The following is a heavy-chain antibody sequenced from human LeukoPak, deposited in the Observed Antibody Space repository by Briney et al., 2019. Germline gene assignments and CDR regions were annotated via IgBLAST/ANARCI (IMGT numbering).Heavy chain of an antibody. CDR1: GFNFSSYA. D-gene: IGHD6-13*01. V-gene: IGHV3-30*04. J-gene: IGHJ4*02. CDR3: ARDSDIGAADYYFDY. CDR2: ISSDGRNK. Sequence: GGSLRLSCAASGFNFSSYAMHWVRQAPGKGLEWVTGISSDGRNKYYADSVKGRFTISRDNSKNTLYLQMNSLRAEDTAVYYCARDSDIGAADYYFDYWGQGTLVTVS.